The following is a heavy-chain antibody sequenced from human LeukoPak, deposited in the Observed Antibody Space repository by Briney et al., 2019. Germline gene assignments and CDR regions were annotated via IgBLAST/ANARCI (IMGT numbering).Heavy chain of an antibody. D-gene: IGHD3-10*01. J-gene: IGHJ4*02. CDR2: IYYSGST. V-gene: IGHV4-39*07. Sequence: SETLSLTCTVSGDSISSSSSYWGWIRQPPGKGLEWIGSIYYSGSTYYNTSLKSRVTISVDTSKNQFSLKLNSVTAADTAVYYCARGTYYYGSGSSTNLDYWGQGTLVTVSS. CDR3: ARGTYYYGSGSSTNLDY. CDR1: GDSISSSSSY.